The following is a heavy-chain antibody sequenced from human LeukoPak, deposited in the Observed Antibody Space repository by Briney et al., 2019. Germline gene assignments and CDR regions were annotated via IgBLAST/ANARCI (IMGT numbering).Heavy chain of an antibody. CDR1: GFTFSSYS. CDR3: ARDSIAVAGTGY. J-gene: IGHJ4*02. Sequence: PGGSLRLSCAASGFTFSSYSMNWVRQAPRKGLEWVSSISSSSSYIYYADSVKGRFTISRDNAKNSLYLQMNSLRAEDTAVYYCARDSIAVAGTGYWGQGTLVTVSS. V-gene: IGHV3-21*01. CDR2: ISSSSSYI. D-gene: IGHD6-19*01.